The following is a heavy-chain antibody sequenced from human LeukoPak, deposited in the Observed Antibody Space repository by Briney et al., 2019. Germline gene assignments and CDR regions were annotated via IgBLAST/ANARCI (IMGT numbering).Heavy chain of an antibody. J-gene: IGHJ4*02. V-gene: IGHV3-23*01. CDR3: AKDSRMLGNYFDY. Sequence: GGSLRLSCAASGFTFSSYAMSWVRQAPGKGLDWVSGISGSGGSTYYADSVKGRFTISRDNSKNTLYLQMNSLRAEDTAVYYCAKDSRMLGNYFDYWGQGTLVTVSS. CDR1: GFTFSSYA. CDR2: ISGSGGST. D-gene: IGHD3-10*02.